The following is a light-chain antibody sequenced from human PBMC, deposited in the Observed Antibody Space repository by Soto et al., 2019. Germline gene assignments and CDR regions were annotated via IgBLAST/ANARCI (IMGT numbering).Light chain of an antibody. Sequence: EIVLTQSPGTLSLSPGEGATLSCRASQSVSSSYLAWYRQKPGQAPRLLIYDVSSRATGIPDRFSGSGSGTDFTLTISRLEPEDFAVYFCQQYGTSPWTFGQGTKVEIK. J-gene: IGKJ1*01. CDR1: QSVSSSY. CDR3: QQYGTSPWT. CDR2: DVS. V-gene: IGKV3-20*01.